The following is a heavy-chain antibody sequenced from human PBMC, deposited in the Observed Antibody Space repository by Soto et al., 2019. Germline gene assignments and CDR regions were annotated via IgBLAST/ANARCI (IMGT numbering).Heavy chain of an antibody. J-gene: IGHJ4*02. V-gene: IGHV3-7*03. CDR1: GFTFSSYW. Sequence: EVQMVESGGGLVQPGGSLRLSCATSGFTFSSYWMSWVRQAPGKGLEWVANIKQDGSEKYYVDSVKGRFTISRDNAKNSVYLQTNSLRAEDTAMYYCARDFGGGIAVAGVGFDYWGRGTLVTVSS. D-gene: IGHD6-19*01. CDR3: ARDFGGGIAVAGVGFDY. CDR2: IKQDGSEK.